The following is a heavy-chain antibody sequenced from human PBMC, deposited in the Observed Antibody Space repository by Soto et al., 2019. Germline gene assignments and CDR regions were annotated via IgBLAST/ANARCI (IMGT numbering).Heavy chain of an antibody. CDR1: GYTFTDND. D-gene: IGHD2-8*01. V-gene: IGHV1-8*01. Sequence: ASVKVSCKASGYTFTDNDVTWVRQATGQGLEWMGWMNPGSGDTGYAQKFQGRVTMTRNISIATAYMELSSLRSEDTAIYYCAIMASFRSLKWFDAWGEGXLVTVSS. J-gene: IGHJ5*02. CDR3: AIMASFRSLKWFDA. CDR2: MNPGSGDT.